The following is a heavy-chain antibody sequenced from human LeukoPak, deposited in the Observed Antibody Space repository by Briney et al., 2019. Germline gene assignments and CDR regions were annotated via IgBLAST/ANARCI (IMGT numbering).Heavy chain of an antibody. CDR3: TVGESGAKLRYADWLFYY. CDR2: VNTKTGNP. V-gene: IGHV7-4-1*02. D-gene: IGHD3-9*01. J-gene: IGHJ4*02. CDR1: GYSFTDYV. Sequence: GASVKVSCKASGYSFTDYVVSWVRQAPGQGLEWMGWVNTKTGNPAYAQGFTGRFVLSVDTSVTTAYLEINNLKAEDTAVYYCTVGESGAKLRYADWLFYYWGQGALVTVSS.